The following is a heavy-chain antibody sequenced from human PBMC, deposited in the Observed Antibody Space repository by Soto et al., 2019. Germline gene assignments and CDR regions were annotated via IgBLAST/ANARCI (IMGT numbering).Heavy chain of an antibody. J-gene: IGHJ6*02. V-gene: IGHV4-59*01. CDR1: GGSISSYY. D-gene: IGHD3-10*01. Sequence: SETLSLTCTVSGGSISSYYWSWIRQPPGKGLEWIGYIYYSGSTNYNPSLKSRVTISVDTSKNQFSLKLSSVTAADTAVYYCARATLLLWLRAPDINGMDVWGQGPTVTVYS. CDR2: IYYSGST. CDR3: ARATLLLWLRAPDINGMDV.